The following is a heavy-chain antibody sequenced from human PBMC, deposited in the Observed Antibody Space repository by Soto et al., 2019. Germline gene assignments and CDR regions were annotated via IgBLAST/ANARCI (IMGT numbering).Heavy chain of an antibody. CDR2: ISAYTGNT. J-gene: IGHJ6*02. CDR3: ASSSSSWYDRSNYYGMDV. D-gene: IGHD6-13*01. CDR1: GYTFTSYG. Sequence: ASVKVSCKASGYTFTSYGISWVRQAPGQGLEWMGWISAYTGNTNYAQKLQGRVTMTTDTSTSTAYMELRSLRSDDTAVYYCASSSSSWYDRSNYYGMDVWGQGTTVTVSS. V-gene: IGHV1-18*01.